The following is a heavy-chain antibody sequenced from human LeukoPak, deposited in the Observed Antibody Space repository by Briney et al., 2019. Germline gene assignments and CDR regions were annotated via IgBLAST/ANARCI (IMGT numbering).Heavy chain of an antibody. CDR3: VRNLAVAGTCFDS. Sequence: PGGSLRLSCAASGFTFRNYWMSWVRQAPGTGLEWVANIKQDGSDRNYVTSVRGRFTISRDNAESSLYLQMNSLRVEDTVVYYCVRNLAVAGTCFDSWGQGTLVTVSS. D-gene: IGHD6-19*01. CDR1: GFTFRNYW. CDR2: IKQDGSDR. V-gene: IGHV3-7*03. J-gene: IGHJ4*02.